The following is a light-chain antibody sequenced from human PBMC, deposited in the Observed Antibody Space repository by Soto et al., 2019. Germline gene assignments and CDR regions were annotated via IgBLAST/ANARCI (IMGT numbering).Light chain of an antibody. CDR2: GAT. CDR1: GVISNY. CDR3: QKYGASPLT. J-gene: IGKJ4*01. V-gene: IGKV1-27*01. Sequence: DIQMTQSPSSLSASVGDRVTISCRASGVISNYLAWYQQKPGSAPTLLIYGATTVQSGVPSRFSGSGSVTEFTLTISSLQPEDVATYYCQKYGASPLTFGGGTKVDI.